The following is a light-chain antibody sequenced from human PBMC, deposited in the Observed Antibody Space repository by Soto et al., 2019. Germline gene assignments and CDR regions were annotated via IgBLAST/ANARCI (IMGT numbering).Light chain of an antibody. Sequence: DIQMTQSPSSLSASVGDRVTITCRASQGISNYSAWYQQTPGKFPRLLIYAASPLQSGVTSRFSGSGSGTAVTLTISSIQHQDVSTYYCQEHNSRPDAFGQGTKVEIK. V-gene: IGKV1-27*01. J-gene: IGKJ1*01. CDR3: QEHNSRPDA. CDR1: QGISNY. CDR2: AAS.